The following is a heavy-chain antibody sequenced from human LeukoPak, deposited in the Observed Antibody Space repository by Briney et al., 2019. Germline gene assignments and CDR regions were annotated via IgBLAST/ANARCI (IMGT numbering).Heavy chain of an antibody. CDR3: ARVQVDTAMATHYYYGMDV. CDR2: ISAYNGNT. V-gene: IGHV1-18*01. J-gene: IGHJ6*02. CDR1: GYTFTSYG. D-gene: IGHD5-18*01. Sequence: ASVKVSCTASGYTFTSYGISWVRQAPGQGLEWMGWISAYNGNTNYAQKLQGRVTMTTDTSTSTAYMELRSLRSDDTAVYHCARVQVDTAMATHYYYGMDVWGQGTTVTVSS.